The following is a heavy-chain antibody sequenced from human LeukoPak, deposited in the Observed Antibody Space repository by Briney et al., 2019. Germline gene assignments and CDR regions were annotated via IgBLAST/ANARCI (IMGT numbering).Heavy chain of an antibody. CDR2: INNSGITI. V-gene: IGHV3-11*01. CDR1: GFTFSDYY. Sequence: PGGSLRLSCAASGFTFSDYYMSWIRQAPGKGLEWVSYINNSGITIYYADSVKGRFTISRDNAKNSLYLQMNSLRPEDTAVYYCARSYSSSSESFDYWGQGTLVTVSS. CDR3: ARSYSSSSESFDY. D-gene: IGHD6-6*01. J-gene: IGHJ4*02.